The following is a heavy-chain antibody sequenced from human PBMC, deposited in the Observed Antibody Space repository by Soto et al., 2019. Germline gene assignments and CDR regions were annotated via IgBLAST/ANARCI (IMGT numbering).Heavy chain of an antibody. CDR2: VYYSGTP. CDR3: ARDLYLRTGPWGMDV. CDR1: GGSVSSATYY. J-gene: IGHJ6*02. D-gene: IGHD3-9*01. Sequence: QVQLQESGPGLVKPSETLSLTCTVSGGSVSSATYYWNWIRQPPGKGLEWIGSVYYSGTPNYNPSLTSRVTISMVTSYNRLPLKLPSVTAADTAVYYCARDLYLRTGPWGMDVWGQGTTVTVSS. V-gene: IGHV4-61*01.